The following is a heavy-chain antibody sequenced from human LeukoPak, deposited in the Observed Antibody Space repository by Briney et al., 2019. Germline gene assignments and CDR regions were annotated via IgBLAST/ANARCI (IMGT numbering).Heavy chain of an antibody. V-gene: IGHV4-59*13. J-gene: IGHJ1*01. CDR3: ARGGGWASPPKN. D-gene: IGHD1-26*01. CDR2: ISYSETT. CDR1: GGSINNYY. Sequence: PSETLSLTCTVSGGSINNYYWSWIRQPPGKGLEWIGYISYSETTNYNPSLKSRVTISLDTSKNQFSLKLSSVTAADTAVYYCARGGGWASPPKNWGQGTLVTVSS.